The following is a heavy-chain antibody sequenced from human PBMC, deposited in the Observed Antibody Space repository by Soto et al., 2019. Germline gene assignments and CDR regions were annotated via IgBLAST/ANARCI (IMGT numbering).Heavy chain of an antibody. D-gene: IGHD3-3*01. J-gene: IGHJ4*02. CDR1: GFTFSSYS. Sequence: PGGSLRLSCAASGFTFSSYSMNWVRQAPGKGLEWVSYISSSSSTIYYADSVKGRFTISRDNAKNSLYLQMNSLRAEDTAVYYWGREYDFWGGYYFNYGGRGTLATVSS. CDR3: GREYDFWGGYYFNY. CDR2: ISSSSSTI. V-gene: IGHV3-48*01.